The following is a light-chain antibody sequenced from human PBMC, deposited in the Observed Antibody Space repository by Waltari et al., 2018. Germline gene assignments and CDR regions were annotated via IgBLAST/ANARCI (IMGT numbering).Light chain of an antibody. CDR2: EVS. CDR1: SSDVGGYNY. Sequence: QSALTQPASVSGSPGQSITISCTGTSSDVGGYNYVSWYQQHPGKAPKLMIYEVSNRPSGFSNRFAGSKSGNMASLTISGLQAEDEADYYCSSYTSSSTLVFGGGTKLTVL. V-gene: IGLV2-14*01. CDR3: SSYTSSSTLV. J-gene: IGLJ3*02.